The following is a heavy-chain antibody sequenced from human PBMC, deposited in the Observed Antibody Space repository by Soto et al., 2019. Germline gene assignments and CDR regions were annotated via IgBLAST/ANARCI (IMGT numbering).Heavy chain of an antibody. CDR1: GGSFSGYS. D-gene: IGHD3-22*01. Sequence: QVQLQQWGAGLLKPSETLSLTCSVSGGSFSGYSWTWIRQPPGKGLEWSGEINHSESATYNSSLNSRVTISVDTSKNQFSLKLSSVTAADTAVYYCARGRLGETIFYDSSSSRDEYYFDYWGQGTLITVSS. V-gene: IGHV4-34*01. J-gene: IGHJ4*02. CDR3: ARGRLGETIFYDSSSSRDEYYFDY. CDR2: INHSESA.